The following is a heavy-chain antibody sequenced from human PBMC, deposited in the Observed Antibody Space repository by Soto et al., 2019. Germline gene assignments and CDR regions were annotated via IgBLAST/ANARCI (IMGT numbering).Heavy chain of an antibody. CDR3: ARDGDGIVATINVFDY. CDR2: IKQDGTEK. CDR1: GFTISSYW. Sequence: RGSLRLSCAASGFTISSYWITLVRQAPGIGLEWVTNIKQDGTEKFYVDSVKGRFTISRDNAKNSLYLQMNSLRAEDTAVYYCARDGDGIVATINVFDYWGQGTLVTVSS. J-gene: IGHJ4*02. D-gene: IGHD5-12*01. V-gene: IGHV3-7*04.